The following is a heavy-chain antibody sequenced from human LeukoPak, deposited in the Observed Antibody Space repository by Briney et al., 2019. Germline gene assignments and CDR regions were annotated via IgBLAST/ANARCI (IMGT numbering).Heavy chain of an antibody. CDR2: INPNSGGT. Sequence: ASVKVSCKPSGFTFTGYYLHLVRQDPGQPLEWMGWINPNSGGTNYAQRFQGRVTMTRDTSISTAYMELTRLRSDDTAVYYCARDGSTTGTTLFDYWGQGTLVTVSS. D-gene: IGHD1-1*01. V-gene: IGHV1-2*02. J-gene: IGHJ4*02. CDR3: ARDGSTTGTTLFDY. CDR1: GFTFTGYY.